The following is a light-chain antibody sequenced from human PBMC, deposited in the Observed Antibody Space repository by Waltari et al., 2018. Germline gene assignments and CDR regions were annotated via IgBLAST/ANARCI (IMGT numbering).Light chain of an antibody. CDR1: SSKIGNKY. CDR2: RNN. V-gene: IGLV1-47*01. J-gene: IGLJ3*02. CDR3: AAWDDSLTGPRV. Sequence: QSVLTQPPSASGTPGQRVTISCSGSSSKIGNKYVYWFQQLTGTAPKLLIFRNNHRPSGVPDRFSGSKSRTSASLAISGLRSEDEADYYCAAWDDSLTGPRVFGGGTKLTVL.